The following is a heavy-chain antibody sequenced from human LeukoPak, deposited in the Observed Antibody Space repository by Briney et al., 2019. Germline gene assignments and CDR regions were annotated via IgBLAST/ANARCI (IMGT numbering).Heavy chain of an antibody. D-gene: IGHD3-3*01. CDR1: GGSISSYY. V-gene: IGHV4-59*08. CDR2: IYYSGST. J-gene: IGHJ2*01. CDR3: ARHLSVDYDFWSGYSPGYFDL. Sequence: SETLSFTCTVSGGSISSYYWSWIRQPPGKGLEWIGYIYYSGSTNYNPSLKSRVTISVDKSKNQFSLKLSSVTAADTAVYYCARHLSVDYDFWSGYSPGYFDLWGRGTLVTVSS.